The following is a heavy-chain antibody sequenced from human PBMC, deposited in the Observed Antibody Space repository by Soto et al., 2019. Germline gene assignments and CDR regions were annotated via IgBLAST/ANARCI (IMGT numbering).Heavy chain of an antibody. Sequence: PSETLSLTCTVSGHSLSSGGYYWSWIRLHPGKGLEWVGYIYFTGSTLYNPSLKSRLAMSLDTSKNQFSLKLGSVTAADTAIHYCARDWGSSGWPNWGPGTLVTVSS. V-gene: IGHV4-31*03. D-gene: IGHD6-19*01. CDR2: IYFTGST. CDR1: GHSLSSGGYY. J-gene: IGHJ4*02. CDR3: ARDWGSSGWPN.